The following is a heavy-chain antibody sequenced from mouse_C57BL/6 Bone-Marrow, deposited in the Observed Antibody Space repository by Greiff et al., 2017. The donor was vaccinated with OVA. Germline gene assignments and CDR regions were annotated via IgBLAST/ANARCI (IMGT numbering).Heavy chain of an antibody. CDR2: ISDGGSYT. CDR1: GFTFSSYA. Sequence: EVMLVESGGGLVKPGGSLKLSCAASGFTFSSYAISWVRQTPEKRLEWVAPISDGGSYTYYPDNVQGRFTISRDNAKNNLYLQMSHLKSEDTAMYYCARDEGGTTVPYYFDYWGQGTTLTVSS. CDR3: ARDEGGTTVPYYFDY. J-gene: IGHJ2*01. D-gene: IGHD1-1*01. V-gene: IGHV5-4*01.